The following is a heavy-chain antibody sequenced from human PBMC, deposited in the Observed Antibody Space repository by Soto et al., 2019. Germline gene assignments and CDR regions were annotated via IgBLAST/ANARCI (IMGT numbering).Heavy chain of an antibody. CDR2: ISGSGGST. CDR3: AKDTRNMKNDYGDPHAEYFQH. Sequence: GGSLRLSCAASGFTFSSYAMSWVRQAPGKGLEWVSAISGSGGSTYYADSVKGRFTISRDNSKNTLYLQMNSLRAEDTAVYYCAKDTRNMKNDYGDPHAEYFQHWGQGTLVTVSS. J-gene: IGHJ1*01. CDR1: GFTFSSYA. D-gene: IGHD4-17*01. V-gene: IGHV3-23*01.